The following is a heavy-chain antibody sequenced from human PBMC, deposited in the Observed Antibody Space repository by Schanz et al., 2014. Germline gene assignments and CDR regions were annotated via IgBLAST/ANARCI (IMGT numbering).Heavy chain of an antibody. V-gene: IGHV3-23*04. CDR3: AKGRFGELSAFDI. D-gene: IGHD3-10*01. CDR1: GFTFSDYW. J-gene: IGHJ3*02. Sequence: EVQLVESGGGLVKPGGFLRLSCAASGFTFSDYWMSWVRQAPGKGLEWVSGISGSGASTYYADSVKGRFTISRDNSNKTVDLQMNSLRAEDTAVYYCAKGRFGELSAFDIWGQGTMVTVSS. CDR2: ISGSGAST.